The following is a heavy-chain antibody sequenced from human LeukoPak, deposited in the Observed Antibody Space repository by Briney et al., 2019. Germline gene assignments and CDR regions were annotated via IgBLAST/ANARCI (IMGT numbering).Heavy chain of an antibody. CDR1: GFTFKSYA. CDR2: LSGSGGSP. J-gene: IGHJ4*02. D-gene: IGHD3-10*01. CDR3: ARHRVLLWFGEFY. V-gene: IGHV3-23*01. Sequence: GGSLRLSCAASGFTFKSYAMSWVRQAPGKGLEWVSALSGSGGSPYDADAVKGRFIISRDNSKNTLYLQMNSLRAEDTAVYYCARHRVLLWFGEFYWGQGTLVTVSS.